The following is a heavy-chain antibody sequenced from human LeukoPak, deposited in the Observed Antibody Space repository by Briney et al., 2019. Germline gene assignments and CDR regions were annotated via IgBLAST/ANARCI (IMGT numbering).Heavy chain of an antibody. CDR2: INHSGST. J-gene: IGHJ4*02. D-gene: IGHD2-15*01. CDR3: ARGIVVVVAATPGYFDY. Sequence: SETLSLTCAVYGGSFSGCYWSWIRQPPGKGLEWIGEINHSGSTNYNPSLKSRVTISVDTSKNQFSLKLSSVTAADTAVYYCARGIVVVVAATPGYFDYWGQGTLVTVSS. V-gene: IGHV4-34*01. CDR1: GGSFSGCY.